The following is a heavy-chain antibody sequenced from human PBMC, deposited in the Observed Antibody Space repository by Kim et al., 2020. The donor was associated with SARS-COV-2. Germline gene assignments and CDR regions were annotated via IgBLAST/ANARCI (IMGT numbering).Heavy chain of an antibody. J-gene: IGHJ6*02. CDR3: ARGGGAGPSHGMDV. Sequence: SETLSLTCTVSGGSISSGGYYWSWIRQHPGKGLEWIGYIYYSGSTYYNPSLKSRVTISVDTSKNQFSLKLSSVTAADTAVYYCARGGGAGPSHGMDVWGQGTTVTVSS. D-gene: IGHD1-26*01. CDR1: GGSISSGGYY. V-gene: IGHV4-31*03. CDR2: IYYSGST.